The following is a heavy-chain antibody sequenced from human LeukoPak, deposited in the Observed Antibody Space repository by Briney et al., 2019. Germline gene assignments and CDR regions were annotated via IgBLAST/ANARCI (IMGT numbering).Heavy chain of an antibody. J-gene: IGHJ4*02. D-gene: IGHD5-12*01. CDR3: TAGTGHSDHDY. V-gene: IGHV3-15*01. CDR2: VKSDTDGGTT. Sequence: GGSLRLSCAASEFTFNNARMSWVRQAPGKGLEWVGRVKSDTDGGTTDYAAPVKGRFTISRDDSKNMVYLQMNSLRTDDTAVYYCTAGTGHSDHDYWGQGTLVTVSS. CDR1: EFTFNNAR.